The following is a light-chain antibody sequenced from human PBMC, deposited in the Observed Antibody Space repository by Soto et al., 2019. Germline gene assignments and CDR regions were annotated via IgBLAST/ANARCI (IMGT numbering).Light chain of an antibody. CDR1: SSDIGGYNY. V-gene: IGLV2-14*01. Sequence: QSALTQPASVSGSPGQSITISCTGGSSDIGGYNYVSWFQQHPGKAPKLMIYEVTNRPSGVSNRFSGSKSGSTASLTISGLQAEDEADYYCSSYTSSSTLDYVFGTGTKVTVL. CDR3: SSYTSSSTLDYV. CDR2: EVT. J-gene: IGLJ1*01.